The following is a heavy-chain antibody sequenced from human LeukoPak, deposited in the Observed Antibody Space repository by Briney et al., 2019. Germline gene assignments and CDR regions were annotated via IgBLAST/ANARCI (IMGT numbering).Heavy chain of an antibody. Sequence: GASEKVSCKASGYTFTYYGISWVRQAPGQGLEWMGWISPHSGNTNHAQKLEGRVTMTTDTSTSTAYMELRSLRYDDTAVYYCARDPAVAARPIDSWGQGTLVTVSS. CDR3: ARDPAVAARPIDS. V-gene: IGHV1-18*01. J-gene: IGHJ5*01. CDR1: GYTFTYYG. CDR2: ISPHSGNT. D-gene: IGHD6-6*01.